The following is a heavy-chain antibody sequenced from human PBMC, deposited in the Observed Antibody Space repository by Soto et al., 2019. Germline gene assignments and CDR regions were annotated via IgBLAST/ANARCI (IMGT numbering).Heavy chain of an antibody. CDR1: GFTFSSYG. Sequence: GGSLRLSCAASGFTFSSYGMHWVRQAPGKGLEWVAVISYDGSNKYYADSVKGRFTISRDNSKNTLYLQMNSLRAEDTAVYYCAKDLRYSRQYYYYYGMDVWGQGTAVTVSS. V-gene: IGHV3-30*18. CDR3: AKDLRYSRQYYYYYGMDV. CDR2: ISYDGSNK. J-gene: IGHJ6*02. D-gene: IGHD2-15*01.